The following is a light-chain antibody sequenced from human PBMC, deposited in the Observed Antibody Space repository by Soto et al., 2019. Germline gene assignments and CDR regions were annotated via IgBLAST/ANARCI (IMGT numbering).Light chain of an antibody. CDR2: AAS. J-gene: IGKJ5*01. V-gene: IGKV1D-17*01. Sequence: NIQMTQSPSAMSASVGDRVTIICRARQGISNYLAWFQQKPGKVPKHLIYAASSLQSGVPSRFSGSGSGTEFTLTISSLQPEDFATYYCLQHNSYRFGQGTRLEIK. CDR1: QGISNY. CDR3: LQHNSYR.